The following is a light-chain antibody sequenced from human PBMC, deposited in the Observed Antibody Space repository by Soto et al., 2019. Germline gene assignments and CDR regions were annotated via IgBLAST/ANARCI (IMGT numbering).Light chain of an antibody. CDR2: DAS. Sequence: DIQMTQYPSYLSSSFGDRVTITCQASQNINNYLNWYQQKPGRAPKLLIYDASNLEAGVPSRFRGSGSGTDFTLTISSLKTEDFATYYCQQSYSTPWTFGQGTKVDIK. V-gene: IGKV1-39*01. CDR1: QNINNY. CDR3: QQSYSTPWT. J-gene: IGKJ1*01.